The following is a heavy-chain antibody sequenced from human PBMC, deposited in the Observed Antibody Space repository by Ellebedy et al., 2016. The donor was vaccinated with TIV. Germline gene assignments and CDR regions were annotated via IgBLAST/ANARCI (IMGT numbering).Heavy chain of an antibody. CDR3: ARCRYSSSWYSD. V-gene: IGHV1-46*01. D-gene: IGHD6-13*01. CDR1: GYTFTSYY. CDR2: INPSGGNT. Sequence: AASVKVSCKASGYTFTSYYIHWVRQAPGQGLEWMGIINPSGGNTNYAQKFQGRVTMTRDTSTSTVYMELRSLRSEDTAVYYCARCRYSSSWYSDWGQGTLVTVSS. J-gene: IGHJ4*02.